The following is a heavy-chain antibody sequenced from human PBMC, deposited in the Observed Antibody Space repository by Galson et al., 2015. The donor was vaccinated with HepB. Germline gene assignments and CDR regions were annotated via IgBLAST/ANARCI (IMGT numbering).Heavy chain of an antibody. Sequence: CAISGDSVSSDSAAWNWIRQSPSRGLEWLGRTYHRSRWYYDYAVSVQSRIIINSDTSKYQFSLQLKSVTPEDTAVYYCARDGYLGLLYYFDYWSQGTLVTVSS. CDR1: GDSVSSDSAA. D-gene: IGHD2/OR15-2a*01. CDR2: TYHRSRWYY. J-gene: IGHJ4*02. CDR3: ARDGYLGLLYYFDY. V-gene: IGHV6-1*01.